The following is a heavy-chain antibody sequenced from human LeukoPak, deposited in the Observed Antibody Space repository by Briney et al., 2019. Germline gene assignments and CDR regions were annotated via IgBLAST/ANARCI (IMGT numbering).Heavy chain of an antibody. CDR1: GFTFSSYG. D-gene: IGHD3-10*01. J-gene: IGHJ4*02. Sequence: GRSLRLSCAASGFTFSSYGMHWVRQAPGKGLEWAAVISYDGSNKYYADSVKGRFTISRDNSKNTLYLQMNSLRAEDTAVYYCAKGALLWFGELLSPLDYWGQGTLVTVSS. CDR2: ISYDGSNK. CDR3: AKGALLWFGELLSPLDY. V-gene: IGHV3-30*18.